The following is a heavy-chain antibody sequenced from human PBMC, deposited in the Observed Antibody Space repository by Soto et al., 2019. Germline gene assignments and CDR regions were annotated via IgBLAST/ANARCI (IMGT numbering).Heavy chain of an antibody. J-gene: IGHJ3*02. D-gene: IGHD3-22*01. CDR3: TRAVDTITMIVVVITTPAFDI. Sequence: HPGGSLRLSCTASGFTFGDYAMSWFRQAPGRGLEWVGFIRSKAYGGTTEYAASVKGRFTISRDDSKSIAYLQMNSLKTEDTAVYYCTRAVDTITMIVVVITTPAFDIWGQGTMVTVSS. V-gene: IGHV3-49*03. CDR1: GFTFGDYA. CDR2: IRSKAYGGTT.